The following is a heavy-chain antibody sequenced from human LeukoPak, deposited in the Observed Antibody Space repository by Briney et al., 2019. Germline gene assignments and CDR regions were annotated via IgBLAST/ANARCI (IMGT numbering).Heavy chain of an antibody. J-gene: IGHJ4*02. Sequence: GGSLRLSCGASGFTFSSYAMHWVGQAPGKGVEGVAVISYDGSNKYYADSVTGRFTISRDNSKNTLYLQMNSLRAEDTAVYYCARSPFGELFKSPFNYWGQGTLVTVSS. CDR3: ARSPFGELFKSPFNY. CDR2: ISYDGSNK. CDR1: GFTFSSYA. V-gene: IGHV3-30*04. D-gene: IGHD3-10*01.